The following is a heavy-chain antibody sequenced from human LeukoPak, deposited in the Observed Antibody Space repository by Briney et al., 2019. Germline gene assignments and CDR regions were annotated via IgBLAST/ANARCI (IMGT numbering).Heavy chain of an antibody. CDR3: ARAEGDPPHYYYYGMDV. Sequence: PGGSLRLSCAASEFPFSSYTMHWVRQAPGKGLEWVALISYDGSNQYYADSVKGRFTISRDNSKNTLYLQMNSLRAEDTAVYYCARAEGDPPHYYYYGMDVWGKGPTVTASS. V-gene: IGHV3-30-3*01. CDR1: EFPFSSYT. D-gene: IGHD3-16*01. J-gene: IGHJ6*04. CDR2: ISYDGSNQ.